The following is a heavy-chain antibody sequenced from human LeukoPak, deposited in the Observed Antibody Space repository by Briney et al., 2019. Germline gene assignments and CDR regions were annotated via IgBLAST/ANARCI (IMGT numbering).Heavy chain of an antibody. CDR3: AKEPADYGDFNWYFDL. V-gene: IGHV3-23*01. CDR2: ISGSGGST. J-gene: IGHJ2*01. D-gene: IGHD4-17*01. Sequence: GGSLRLSCAASGSTFSSYAMSWVRQAPGKGLEWVSAISGSGGSTYYADSVKGRFTISRDNSKNTLYLQMNSLRAEDTAVYYCAKEPADYGDFNWYFDLWGRGTLVTVSS. CDR1: GSTFSSYA.